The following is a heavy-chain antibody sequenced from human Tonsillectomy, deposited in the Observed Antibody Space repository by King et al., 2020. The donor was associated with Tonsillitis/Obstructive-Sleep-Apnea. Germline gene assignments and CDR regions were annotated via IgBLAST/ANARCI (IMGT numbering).Heavy chain of an antibody. CDR1: GYTFTSYG. J-gene: IGHJ4*02. CDR2: ISVYNGNT. V-gene: IGHV1-18*01. Sequence: QLVQSGADVKKPGASVKVACKASGYTFTSYGISWVRQAPGQGLEWMGWISVYNGNTNDALKHQGRVTMTTDTSTSKAYMELRSLRSDDTAVYYCARESGWLQPERIFDYWGQGTLVTVSS. CDR3: ARESGWLQPERIFDY. D-gene: IGHD5-24*01.